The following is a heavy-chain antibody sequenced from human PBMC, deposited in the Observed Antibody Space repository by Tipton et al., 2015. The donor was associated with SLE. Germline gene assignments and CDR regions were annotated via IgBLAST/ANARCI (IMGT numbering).Heavy chain of an antibody. V-gene: IGHV4-38-2*02. CDR3: VRDKGGLEDAFDI. D-gene: IGHD1-1*01. Sequence: TLSLTCTVSNSSISRAYYWGWIRQPPGKGLEWIGRVYTRGSTNYNPSLKSRVTISVDTSKNQFSLKLSSVTAADTAVYYCVRDKGGLEDAFDIWGQGTMVTVSS. CDR1: NSSISRAYY. J-gene: IGHJ3*02. CDR2: VYTRGST.